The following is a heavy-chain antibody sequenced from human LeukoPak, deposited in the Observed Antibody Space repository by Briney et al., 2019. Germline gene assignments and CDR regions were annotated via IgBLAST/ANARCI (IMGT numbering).Heavy chain of an antibody. D-gene: IGHD3-3*01. V-gene: IGHV3-23*01. J-gene: IGHJ4*02. CDR3: ARVYDFWSGYYSFDY. Sequence: GGSLRLSCAASGLTFSSYGMSWVRQAPGKGLEWVSAISGSGGSTYYADSVKGRFTISRDNSKNTLYLQMNSLRAEDTAVYYCARVYDFWSGYYSFDYWGQGTLVTVSS. CDR2: ISGSGGST. CDR1: GLTFSSYG.